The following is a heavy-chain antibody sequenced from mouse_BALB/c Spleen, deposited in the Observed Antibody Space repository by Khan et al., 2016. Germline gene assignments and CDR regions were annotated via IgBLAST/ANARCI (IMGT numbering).Heavy chain of an antibody. D-gene: IGHD1-1*01. CDR1: GYSITSDYA. Sequence: EVQLVESGPGLVKPSQSLSLTCTVTGYSITSDYAWNWIRQFPGNRLEWMGYISYSGSTSYNPSLKSRISITRDTSKNQFFLQLNSVTSEDTATXYCARSDYGDEDAMDYWGQGTSVTVSS. V-gene: IGHV3-2*02. CDR2: ISYSGST. CDR3: ARSDYGDEDAMDY. J-gene: IGHJ4*01.